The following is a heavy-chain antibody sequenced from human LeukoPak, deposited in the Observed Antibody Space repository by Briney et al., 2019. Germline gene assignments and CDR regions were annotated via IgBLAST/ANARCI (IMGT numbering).Heavy chain of an antibody. CDR2: ISVSGGST. CDR3: AKPIASGSYSLFDY. V-gene: IGHV3-23*01. CDR1: GFTFSSYA. Sequence: GGSLRLSCAASGFTFSSYAMSWVRQAPGKGLEWVSAISVSGGSTHYSDSVKGRFTISRDNSKNTLYLQMNSLRAEDTAVYYCAKPIASGSYSLFDYWGQGTLVTVSS. D-gene: IGHD3-10*01. J-gene: IGHJ4*02.